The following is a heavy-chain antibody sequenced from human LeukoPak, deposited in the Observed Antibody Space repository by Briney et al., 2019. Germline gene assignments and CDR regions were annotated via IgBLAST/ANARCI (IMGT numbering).Heavy chain of an antibody. J-gene: IGHJ4*02. Sequence: GGSLRLSCAASGFTFSSYAMHWVRQAPGKGLEYVSAISSNGGSTYYANSVKGRFTISRDNSKNTLYLQMGSLRAEDMAVYYCVRDSITMVRGVLYYWGQGTLVTVSS. CDR3: VRDSITMVRGVLYY. V-gene: IGHV3-64*01. CDR1: GFTFSSYA. D-gene: IGHD3-10*01. CDR2: ISSNGGST.